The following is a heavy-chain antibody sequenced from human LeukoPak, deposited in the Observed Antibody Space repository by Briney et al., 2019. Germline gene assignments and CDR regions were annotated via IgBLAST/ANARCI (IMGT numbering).Heavy chain of an antibody. CDR3: ATGSHSSSWYFDY. V-gene: IGHV6-1*01. Sequence: SQTLSLTCAISGDSVSSNSATWTWIRQSPSRGLEWLGRTYYRSKWYNDYAVSVKSRITINPDTSKNHFSLQLNSVTPEDTAVYYCATGSHSSSWYFDYWGQGTLVTVSS. J-gene: IGHJ4*02. D-gene: IGHD6-13*01. CDR1: GDSVSSNSAT. CDR2: TYYRSKWYN.